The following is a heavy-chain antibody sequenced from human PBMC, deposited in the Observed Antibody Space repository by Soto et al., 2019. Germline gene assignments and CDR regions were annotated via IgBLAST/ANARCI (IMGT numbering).Heavy chain of an antibody. CDR2: IYYSGST. D-gene: IGHD3-3*01. CDR3: ARGTYYDFWSGPPDAFDI. CDR1: GGSISSYY. V-gene: IGHV4-59*01. Sequence: SETLSLTCTVSGGSISSYYWSWIRQPPGKGLEWIGYIYYSGSTNYNPSLKSRVTISVDTSKNQFSLKLSSVTAADTAVYYCARGTYYDFWSGPPDAFDISGQGTMVTFS. J-gene: IGHJ3*02.